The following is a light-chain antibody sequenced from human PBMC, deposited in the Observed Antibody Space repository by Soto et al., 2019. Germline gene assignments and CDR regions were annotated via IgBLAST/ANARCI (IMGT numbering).Light chain of an antibody. CDR3: QQYYSYPWT. J-gene: IGKJ1*01. CDR2: AAS. CDR1: QGISSY. Sequence: AIRMTRSPSSFSASTLDVGAIGFLASQGISSYLAWYQQKPGKAPKLLIYAASTLQSGVPSRFSGSGSGTDFTLTISCLQSEDFATYYCQQYYSYPWTFGQGTKVDIK. V-gene: IGKV1-8*01.